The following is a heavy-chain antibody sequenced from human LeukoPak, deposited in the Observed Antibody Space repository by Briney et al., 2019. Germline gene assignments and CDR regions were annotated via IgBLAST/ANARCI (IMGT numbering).Heavy chain of an antibody. J-gene: IGHJ4*02. CDR1: GGTFSSYA. V-gene: IGHV1-69*04. D-gene: IGHD3-10*01. CDR3: ARDQTYSGSGIYTYFDY. CDR2: IIPILGIA. Sequence: SVKVSCKASGGTFSSYAISWVRQAPGQGLEWMGRIIPILGIANYAQKFQGRVTITADKSTSTAYMELSSLRSEDTAVYYCARDQTYSGSGIYTYFDYWGQGILVTVSS.